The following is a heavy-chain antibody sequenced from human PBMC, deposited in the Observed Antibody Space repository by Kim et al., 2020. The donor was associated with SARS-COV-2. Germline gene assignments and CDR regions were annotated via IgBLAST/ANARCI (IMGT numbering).Heavy chain of an antibody. CDR3: ARDRGSYCSSPSCYGAHYYYGVDV. Sequence: GGSLRLSCAASGFTIGDSYMSWIRQAPGKGLEWVSYISSDSSYTNYAYSVKGRFTISRDNAKNSLYLQMNSLRAEDTAVYFCARDRGSYCSSPSCYGAHYYYGVDVWGQGTTVTVSS. V-gene: IGHV3-11*06. D-gene: IGHD2-2*01. CDR1: GFTIGDSY. J-gene: IGHJ6*02. CDR2: ISSDSSYT.